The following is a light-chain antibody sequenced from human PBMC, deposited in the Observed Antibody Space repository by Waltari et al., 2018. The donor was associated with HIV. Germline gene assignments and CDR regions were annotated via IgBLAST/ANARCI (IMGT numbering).Light chain of an antibody. CDR1: NIVYNE. V-gene: IGLV3-9*01. CDR3: QVWDNNVV. J-gene: IGLJ2*01. Sequence: YALTQPLSVSVALGQPARITSRGRNIVYNEVHWYQQMPGQAPLLVIFKDTNRPSGIPERFSGSKSRDTATLTINGAQAGDEADYYCQVWDNNVVFGGGTKLTVV. CDR2: KDT.